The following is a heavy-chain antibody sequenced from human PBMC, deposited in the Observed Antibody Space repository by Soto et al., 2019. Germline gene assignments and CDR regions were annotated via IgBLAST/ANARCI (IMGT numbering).Heavy chain of an antibody. CDR2: IWYDGSNK. Sequence: QVQLVESGGGVVQPGRSLRLSCAASGFTFSSYGMHWVRQAPGKGLEWVAVIWYDGSNKNYADSVKGRFTISRDNSKNTLYLQMNSLRAEDTAVYYCASPRYGALWYWGQGTLVTVSS. CDR3: ASPRYGALWY. V-gene: IGHV3-33*01. CDR1: GFTFSSYG. J-gene: IGHJ4*02. D-gene: IGHD4-17*01.